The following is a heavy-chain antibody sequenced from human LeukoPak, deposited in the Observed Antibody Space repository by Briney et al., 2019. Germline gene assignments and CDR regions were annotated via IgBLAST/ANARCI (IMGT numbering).Heavy chain of an antibody. D-gene: IGHD3-10*01. CDR3: AKDQELWFEPIYYYYGMDV. V-gene: IGHV3-23*01. Sequence: GGSLRLSCAASGFTFSSYAMSWVRQAPGKGLEWVSAISGSGSSTYYADSVKGRFTISRDNSKITLYLQMNSLRAEDTAVYYCAKDQELWFEPIYYYYGMDVWGQGTTVTVSS. J-gene: IGHJ6*02. CDR1: GFTFSSYA. CDR2: ISGSGSST.